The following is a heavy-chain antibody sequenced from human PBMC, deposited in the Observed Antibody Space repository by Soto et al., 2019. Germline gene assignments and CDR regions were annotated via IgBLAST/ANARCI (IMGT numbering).Heavy chain of an antibody. J-gene: IGHJ6*03. CDR2: IIPILGIA. Sequence: SVKVSCKASGGTFSSYTISWVRQAPGQGLEWMGRIIPILGIANYAQKFQGRVTITADKSTSTAYMELSSLRSEDTAVYYCARDGAYTGPDLNMDVWGKGTTVTVSS. D-gene: IGHD3-16*01. CDR3: ARDGAYTGPDLNMDV. V-gene: IGHV1-69*04. CDR1: GGTFSSYT.